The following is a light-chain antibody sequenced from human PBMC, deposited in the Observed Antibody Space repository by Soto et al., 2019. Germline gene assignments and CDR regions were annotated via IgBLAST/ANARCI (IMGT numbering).Light chain of an antibody. CDR1: QSISSW. CDR2: DAS. J-gene: IGKJ1*01. Sequence: DIQMTQSPSTLSASVGDRVTITCRASQSISSWLAWYQQKPGKAPKLLIYDASSLESGVPSRFSGSGSGTEFTLTISSMQHADVATYYCQQYNSYPWTFGQGTKVEIK. V-gene: IGKV1-5*01. CDR3: QQYNSYPWT.